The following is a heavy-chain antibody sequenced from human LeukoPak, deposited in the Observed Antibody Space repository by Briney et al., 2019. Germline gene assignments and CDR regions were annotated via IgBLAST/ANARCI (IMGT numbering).Heavy chain of an antibody. D-gene: IGHD3-10*01. CDR2: MNPNSGNT. J-gene: IGHJ5*02. V-gene: IGHV1-8*01. Sequence: ASVKVSCKASGYTFTSYDINWVRQATGQGLEWMGWMNPNSGNTGYAQKFQGRVTITADESTSTAYMELSSLRSEDTAVYYCARGASRNYYGSGRKIYNWFDPWGQGTLVTVSS. CDR3: ARGASRNYYGSGRKIYNWFDP. CDR1: GYTFTSYD.